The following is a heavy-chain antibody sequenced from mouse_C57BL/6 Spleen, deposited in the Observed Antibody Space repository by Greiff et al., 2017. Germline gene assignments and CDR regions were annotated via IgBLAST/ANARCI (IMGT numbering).Heavy chain of an antibody. D-gene: IGHD1-2*01. Sequence: VQLQQSGAELARPGASVKLSCKASGYTFTSYGISWVKQRTGQGLEWIGEFYPRSGNTYYNEKFKGKDTLTADKSSSTAYMELRSLTSEDSAVYFCERWGTTAHFDYWGQGTTLTVSS. V-gene: IGHV1-81*01. CDR1: GYTFTSYG. CDR2: FYPRSGNT. CDR3: ERWGTTAHFDY. J-gene: IGHJ2*01.